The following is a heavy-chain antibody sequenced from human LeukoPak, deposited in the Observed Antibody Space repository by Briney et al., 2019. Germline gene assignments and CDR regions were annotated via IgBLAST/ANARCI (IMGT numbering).Heavy chain of an antibody. CDR2: ISYDGSNK. Sequence: PGGSLRLSCAASGFTFSSYGMHWVRQAPGKGLEWVAVISYDGSNKYYADSVKGRFTISRDNSKNTLYLQMNSLRAEDTAVYYCAKDRRAAAGDLDYWGQGTLVTVSS. D-gene: IGHD6-13*01. V-gene: IGHV3-30*18. J-gene: IGHJ4*02. CDR1: GFTFSSYG. CDR3: AKDRRAAAGDLDY.